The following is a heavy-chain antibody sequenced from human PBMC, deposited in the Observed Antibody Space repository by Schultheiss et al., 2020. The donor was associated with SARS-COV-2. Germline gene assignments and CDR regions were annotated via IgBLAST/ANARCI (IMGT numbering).Heavy chain of an antibody. CDR2: ISNDGGST. V-gene: IGHV3-64*01. J-gene: IGHJ4*02. CDR3: ANGPSTRAGY. D-gene: IGHD4-11*01. CDR1: GFTFSSYV. Sequence: LSLTCAASGFTFSSYVMHWVRQAPGKGLEYVSAISNDGGSTYSANSVKGRFTISRDNSKNTLYLQMNSLRAEDTAVYYCANGPSTRAGYWGQGTLVTVSS.